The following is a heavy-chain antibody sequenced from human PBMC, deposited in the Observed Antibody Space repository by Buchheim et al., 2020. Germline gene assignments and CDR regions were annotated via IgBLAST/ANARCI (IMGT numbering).Heavy chain of an antibody. V-gene: IGHV3-48*01. D-gene: IGHD3-16*02. Sequence: EVQLVESGGGLVQPGGSLRLSCAASGFTFSSYSMNWVRQAPGKGLEWVSYISSSSSTIYYADSVKGRFTISRDNAKNSLYLQMNSLRAEDTAVYYCARDGQNYDYVWGSYRPLDYWGQGTL. CDR2: ISSSSSTI. CDR3: ARDGQNYDYVWGSYRPLDY. J-gene: IGHJ4*02. CDR1: GFTFSSYS.